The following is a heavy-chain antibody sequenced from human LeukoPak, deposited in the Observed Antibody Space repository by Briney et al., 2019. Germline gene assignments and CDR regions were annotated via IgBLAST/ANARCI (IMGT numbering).Heavy chain of an antibody. J-gene: IGHJ4*02. V-gene: IGHV6-1*01. Sequence: SQTLSLTCVISGDSVSSNSASWNWIRQSPSRGLEWLGRTYYGSKWYNDYAPSVKSRITINPDTPKNQFSLQLNSVTPEDTAVYYCARGATTWPDYWGQGTLVTVSS. CDR2: TYYGSKWYN. CDR3: ARGATTWPDY. D-gene: IGHD1-26*01. CDR1: GDSVSSNSAS.